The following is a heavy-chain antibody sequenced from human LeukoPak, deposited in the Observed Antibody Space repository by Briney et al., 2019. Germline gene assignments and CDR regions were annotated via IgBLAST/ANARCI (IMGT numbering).Heavy chain of an antibody. V-gene: IGHV1-18*01. CDR2: ISVYNGNT. CDR3: AREYGSGSYTGIDY. CDR1: GYTFTHYG. Sequence: ASVKVSCKASGYTFTHYGITWVRQAPGQGLEWMGWISVYNGNTDYAQKFQGRVTLTTDISTSTAHMELRNVRSDDTAVYYCAREYGSGSYTGIDYWGQGTLVTVSS. J-gene: IGHJ4*02. D-gene: IGHD3-10*01.